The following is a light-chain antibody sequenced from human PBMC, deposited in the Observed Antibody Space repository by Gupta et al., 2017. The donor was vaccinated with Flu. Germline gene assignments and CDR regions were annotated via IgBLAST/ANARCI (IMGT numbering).Light chain of an antibody. CDR2: DDS. CDR1: NIGSKT. Sequence: SYVLTQPPSVSVAPGQTARITCGGDNIGSKTVHWYQQKPGQAPVLVVFDDSDRPSGIPGRFSGSNSGNTATLTISRVEAGDEAEYYCQVWDNGSDHWVFGGGTKMTVL. CDR3: QVWDNGSDHWV. J-gene: IGLJ3*02. V-gene: IGLV3-21*02.